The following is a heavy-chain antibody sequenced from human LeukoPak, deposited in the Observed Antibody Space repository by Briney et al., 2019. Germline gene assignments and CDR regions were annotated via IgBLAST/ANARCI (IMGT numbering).Heavy chain of an antibody. CDR1: GGSFSGYY. CDR3: ARGLSSSSLTPSSSWYEHYFDY. D-gene: IGHD6-13*01. V-gene: IGHV4-34*01. CDR2: INHSGST. Sequence: SETLSLTCAVYGGSFSGYYWSWIRQPPGKGLEWIGEINHSGSTNYNPSLKSRVTISVDTSKNQFSLKLSSVTAADTAVYYCARGLSSSSLTPSSSWYEHYFDYWGQGTLVTVSS. J-gene: IGHJ4*02.